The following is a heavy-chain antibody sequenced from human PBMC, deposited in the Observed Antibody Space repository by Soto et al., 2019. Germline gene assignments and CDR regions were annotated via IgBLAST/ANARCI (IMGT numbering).Heavy chain of an antibody. CDR3: AILSSSWPPY. V-gene: IGHV1-69*13. D-gene: IGHD6-13*01. Sequence: ASVKVSFKASGGTFSSYAISWVRQAPGQGLEWMGGIIPIFGTANYAQKFQGRVTITADESTSTAYMELSSLRSEDTAVYYCAILSSSWPPYWGQGTLVTVSS. CDR2: IIPIFGTA. CDR1: GGTFSSYA. J-gene: IGHJ4*02.